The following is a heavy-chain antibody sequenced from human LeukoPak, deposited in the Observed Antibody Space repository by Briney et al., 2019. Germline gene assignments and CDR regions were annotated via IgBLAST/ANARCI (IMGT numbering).Heavy chain of an antibody. D-gene: IGHD3-10*01. V-gene: IGHV4-39*01. Sequence: PSETLSLTCTVSGGSISTNNYYWGWIRQPPGKGLEWIGHIYYDGRTYYNPSLESRVTVSTDRSKTLCSLKLTSVTAADTAVYYCVAEEYGTGSYYKSAFWGKGALVTVSS. J-gene: IGHJ4*02. CDR3: VAEEYGTGSYYKSAF. CDR2: IYYDGRT. CDR1: GGSISTNNYY.